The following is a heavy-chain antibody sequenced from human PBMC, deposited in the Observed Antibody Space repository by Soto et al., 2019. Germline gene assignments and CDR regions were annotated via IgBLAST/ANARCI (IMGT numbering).Heavy chain of an antibody. J-gene: IGHJ6*02. Sequence: ASVKVSCKASGYTFTGYYMHWVRQAPGQGLEWMVWINPNSGGTNYAQKFQGWVTMTRDTSISTAYMELSRLRSDDTAVYYCATAYYYGSGSYSRPYYYYGMDVWGQGTTVTVSS. V-gene: IGHV1-2*04. CDR3: ATAYYYGSGSYSRPYYYYGMDV. CDR2: INPNSGGT. D-gene: IGHD3-10*01. CDR1: GYTFTGYY.